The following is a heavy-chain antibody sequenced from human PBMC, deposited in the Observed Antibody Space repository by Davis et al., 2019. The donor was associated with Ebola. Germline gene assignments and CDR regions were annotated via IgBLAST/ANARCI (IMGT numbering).Heavy chain of an antibody. V-gene: IGHV4-4*07. Sequence: PSETLSLTCTVSGGSISSYYWNWIRQPAGKGLEWIGRIYTSGNTIYNPSVKSRVTMSVDTSKNQFSLKLSSETAADTAVYYCARGGCSSTSCYQAWFDPWGQGTLVTVSS. CDR2: IYTSGNT. D-gene: IGHD2-2*01. J-gene: IGHJ5*02. CDR1: GGSISSYY. CDR3: ARGGCSSTSCYQAWFDP.